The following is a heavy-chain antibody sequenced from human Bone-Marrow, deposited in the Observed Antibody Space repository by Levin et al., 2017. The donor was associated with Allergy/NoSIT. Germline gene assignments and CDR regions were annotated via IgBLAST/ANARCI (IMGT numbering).Heavy chain of an antibody. CDR1: GGSFSGYY. J-gene: IGHJ4*02. Sequence: PSETLSLTCAVYGGSFSGYYWSWIRQPPGKGLEWIGEINHSGSTNYNPSLKSRVTISVDTSKNQFSLKLSSVTAADTAVYYCARARRRSGILWWGGEADYWGQGTLVTVSS. D-gene: IGHD2-21*01. CDR3: ARARRRSGILWWGGEADY. CDR2: INHSGST. V-gene: IGHV4-34*01.